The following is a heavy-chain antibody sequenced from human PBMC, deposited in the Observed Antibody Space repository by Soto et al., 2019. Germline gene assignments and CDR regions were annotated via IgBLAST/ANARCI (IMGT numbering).Heavy chain of an antibody. CDR1: GGSISSYY. CDR3: ARVLVEELSLYDYYYYMDV. V-gene: IGHV4-59*01. Sequence: SETLSLTCTVCGGSISSYYWSWIRQPQGKGLEWIGYIYYSGSTNYNPSLKSRVTISVDTSKNQFSLKLSSVTAADTAVYYCARVLVEELSLYDYYYYMDVWGKGTTVTVSS. J-gene: IGHJ6*03. D-gene: IGHD3-16*02. CDR2: IYYSGST.